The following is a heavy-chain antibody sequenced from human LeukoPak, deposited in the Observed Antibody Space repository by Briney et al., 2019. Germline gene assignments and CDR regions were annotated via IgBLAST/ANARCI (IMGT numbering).Heavy chain of an antibody. V-gene: IGHV3-21*01. J-gene: IGHJ4*02. CDR1: GFTFSSYS. CDR2: ISSSSSYI. Sequence: PGGSLRLSCAASGFTFSSYSMSWVRQAPGKGLEWVSSISSSSSYIYYADSVKGRFTISRDSAKNSLYLQMNSLRAEDTAVYYCARHLLYSSSWPIDYWGQGTLVTVSS. D-gene: IGHD6-13*01. CDR3: ARHLLYSSSWPIDY.